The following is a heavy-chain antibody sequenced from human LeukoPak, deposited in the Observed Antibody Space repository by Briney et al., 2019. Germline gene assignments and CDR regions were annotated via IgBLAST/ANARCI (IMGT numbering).Heavy chain of an antibody. D-gene: IGHD1-26*01. CDR1: GGSFSGYY. Sequence: PSETLSLTCAVYGGSFSGYYWSWIRQPPGKGLEWIGEINHSGSTNYNPSLKSRVTISVDTSKNQFSLKLSSVTAADTAVYYCAREATGSEYYFDYWGQGTLVTVSS. CDR3: AREATGSEYYFDY. CDR2: INHSGST. V-gene: IGHV4-34*01. J-gene: IGHJ4*02.